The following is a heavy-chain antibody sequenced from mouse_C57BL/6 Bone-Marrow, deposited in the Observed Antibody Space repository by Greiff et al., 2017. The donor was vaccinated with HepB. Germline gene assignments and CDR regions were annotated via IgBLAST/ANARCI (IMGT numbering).Heavy chain of an antibody. CDR3: ARGGLRRRAMDY. CDR1: GYTFTSYG. CDR2: IYPRSGNT. D-gene: IGHD2-4*01. J-gene: IGHJ4*01. Sequence: VQLQQSGAELARPGASVKLSCKASGYTFTSYGISWVKQSTGQGLEWFGEIYPRSGNTYYNEKFKGKATLTADKSSSTAYMELRSLTSEDSAVYFCARGGLRRRAMDYWGQGTSVTVSS. V-gene: IGHV1-81*01.